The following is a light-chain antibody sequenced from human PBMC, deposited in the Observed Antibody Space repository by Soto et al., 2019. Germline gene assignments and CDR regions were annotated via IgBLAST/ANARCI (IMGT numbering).Light chain of an antibody. J-gene: IGLJ2*01. CDR3: AAWDDSLSGPV. V-gene: IGLV1-47*01. Sequence: QSVLNQPPSASGTPGQRVTISCSGSSSHIGSNYVYWYQQLPGTAPKLLIYRNNQRPSGVPDRFSVSKSGTSASLAISGLRSEDEADDYCAAWDDSLSGPVFGGGTKRTVL. CDR2: RNN. CDR1: SSHIGSNY.